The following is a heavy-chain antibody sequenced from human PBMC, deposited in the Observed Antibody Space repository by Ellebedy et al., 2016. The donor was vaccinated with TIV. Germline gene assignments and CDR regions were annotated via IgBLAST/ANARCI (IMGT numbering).Heavy chain of an antibody. V-gene: IGHV3-7*01. CDR1: GFTFRNYW. D-gene: IGHD3-3*01. Sequence: GESLKISCAASGFTFRNYWMNWVRQAPGKGLEWVAKINQDGSAKYHVDSVKGRFTISRDNAKNSLYLQMNTLGGEDTAVYYCSTVEWYRSAYWGQGTLVIVSS. CDR3: STVEWYRSAY. J-gene: IGHJ4*02. CDR2: INQDGSAK.